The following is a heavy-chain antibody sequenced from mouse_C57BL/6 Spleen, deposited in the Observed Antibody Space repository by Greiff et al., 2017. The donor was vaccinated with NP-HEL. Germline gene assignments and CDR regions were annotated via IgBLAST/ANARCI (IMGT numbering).Heavy chain of an antibody. CDR2: ISDGGSYT. J-gene: IGHJ2*01. CDR3: ARGGYDGYSYFDY. D-gene: IGHD2-3*01. V-gene: IGHV5-4*01. Sequence: EVQRVESGGGLVKPGGSLKLSCAASGFTFSSYAMSWVRQTPEKRLEWVATISDGGSYTYYPDNVKGRFTISRDNAKNNLYLQMSHLKSEDTAMYYCARGGYDGYSYFDYWGQGTTLTVSS. CDR1: GFTFSSYA.